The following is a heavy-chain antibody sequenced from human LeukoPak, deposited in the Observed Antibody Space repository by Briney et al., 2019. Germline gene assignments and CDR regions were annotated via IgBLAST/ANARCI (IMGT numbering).Heavy chain of an antibody. D-gene: IGHD3-10*01. V-gene: IGHV3-7*01. Sequence: GGSLRLSCAASGFSLSGYWMSWVRLTPGKGLEWVANIKQDGSEKNYVDSVKGRFTISRDNAKNSLYLQMNSLRAEDTAVYYCAKDGGGPLDWGQGTLVTVSS. J-gene: IGHJ4*02. CDR2: IKQDGSEK. CDR1: GFSLSGYW. CDR3: AKDGGGPLD.